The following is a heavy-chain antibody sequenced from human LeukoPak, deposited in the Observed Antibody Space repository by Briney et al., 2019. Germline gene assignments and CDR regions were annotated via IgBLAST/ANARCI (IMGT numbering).Heavy chain of an antibody. CDR1: GYTFTGYY. D-gene: IGHD1-1*01. CDR3: ARDRYGYNWNDATGLADLTTQVAGNDAFDI. V-gene: IGHV1-2*02. Sequence: ASVKVSCKASGYTFTGYYMHWVRQAPGQGLEWMGWINPNSGGTNYAQKFQGRVTMTRDTSISTAYMELSRLRSDDTAVYYCARDRYGYNWNDATGLADLTTQVAGNDAFDIWGQGTMVTVSS. J-gene: IGHJ3*02. CDR2: INPNSGGT.